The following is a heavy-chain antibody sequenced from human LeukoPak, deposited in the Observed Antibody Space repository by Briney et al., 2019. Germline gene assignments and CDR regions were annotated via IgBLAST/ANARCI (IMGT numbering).Heavy chain of an antibody. CDR2: IKSKTDGGTT. J-gene: IGHJ4*02. V-gene: IGHV3-15*01. CDR1: GFTFSNAW. D-gene: IGHD5-18*01. Sequence: TTGGSLRLSCAASGFTFSNAWMSWVRQAPGKGLEWVGRIKSKTDGGTTDYAAPVKARFTISRDDSKNTLYLQMNSLKTEDTAVYYCTTDPRTQSGYSYGFDYWGQGTLVTVSS. CDR3: TTDPRTQSGYSYGFDY.